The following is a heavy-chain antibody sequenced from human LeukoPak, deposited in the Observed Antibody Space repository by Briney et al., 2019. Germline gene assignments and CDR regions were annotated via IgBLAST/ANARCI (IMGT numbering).Heavy chain of an antibody. CDR2: ISSSGSTI. Sequence: GSLRLSCAASGFTFSDYYMSWIRQAPGKGLEWVSYISSSGSTIYYADSVKGRFTISRDNAKNSLYLQMNSLRAEDTAGYSCTRDLSGGTFDYWGQGTLVTVSS. J-gene: IGHJ4*02. CDR1: GFTFSDYY. CDR3: TRDLSGGTFDY. D-gene: IGHD1-26*01. V-gene: IGHV3-11*04.